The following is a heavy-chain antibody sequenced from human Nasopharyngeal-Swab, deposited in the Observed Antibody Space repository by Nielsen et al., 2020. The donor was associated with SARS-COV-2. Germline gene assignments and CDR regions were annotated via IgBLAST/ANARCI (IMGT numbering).Heavy chain of an antibody. Sequence: ASVKVSCKASGYTFTSYDINWVRQATGQGLEWMGWMNPNSGNTGYAQKFQGRVTMTRNTSISTAYMELSSLRSEDTAVYYCARRWGYCSSTSCYHYYYYYMDVWGEGTTVTVSS. D-gene: IGHD2-2*01. CDR1: GYTFTSYD. J-gene: IGHJ6*03. V-gene: IGHV1-8*01. CDR3: ARRWGYCSSTSCYHYYYYYMDV. CDR2: MNPNSGNT.